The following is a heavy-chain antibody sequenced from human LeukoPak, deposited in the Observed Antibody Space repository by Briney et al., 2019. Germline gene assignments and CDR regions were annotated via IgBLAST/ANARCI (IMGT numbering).Heavy chain of an antibody. D-gene: IGHD2-15*01. J-gene: IGHJ4*02. Sequence: GGSLRLSCAASGFTFSSYSMNWVRQAPGKGLEWVSSISSSSYIYYADSVKGRFTISRDNAKNSLYLQMNSLRAEDTAVYYCASRDPCSGGSCYGLGYWGQGTLVTVSS. V-gene: IGHV3-21*04. CDR3: ASRDPCSGGSCYGLGY. CDR1: GFTFSSYS. CDR2: ISSSSYI.